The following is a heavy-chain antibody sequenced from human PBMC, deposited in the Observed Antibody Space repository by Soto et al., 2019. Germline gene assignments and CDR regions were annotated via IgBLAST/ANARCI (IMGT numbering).Heavy chain of an antibody. V-gene: IGHV4-28*01. J-gene: IGHJ4*02. CDR2: IYYTGTT. CDR3: ARTSRLKSGYLDY. CDR1: DYSIRTYKW. Sequence: SLTCAIPDYSIRTYKWWGCHRHPPGTGLEGIGYIYYTGTTYYNLSLKSRVSLSIDTATDQFSLNLGSVTAADTAVYYCARTSRLKSGYLDYWGKGILVTVSS. D-gene: IGHD1-1*01.